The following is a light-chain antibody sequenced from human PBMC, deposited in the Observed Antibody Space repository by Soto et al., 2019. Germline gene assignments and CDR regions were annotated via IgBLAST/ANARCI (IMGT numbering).Light chain of an antibody. CDR1: HNISTF. CDR2: ATS. CDR3: QQSFSTLYT. V-gene: IGKV1-39*01. J-gene: IGKJ2*01. Sequence: DIQMTQSPSSLSAFVEDGVTITCRASHNISTFLHWYQQKPGEAPRFIIYATSNLQHGVPSRFSGSGSGTDFTLTISSLQPEDFATYYCQQSFSTLYTFGQGTKLEMK.